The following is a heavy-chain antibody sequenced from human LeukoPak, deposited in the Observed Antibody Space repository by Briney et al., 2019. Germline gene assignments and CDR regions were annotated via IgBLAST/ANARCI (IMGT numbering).Heavy chain of an antibody. CDR2: IKQDGSEK. CDR3: AKDKLRYCSGGSCSNMDV. CDR1: GFSFSTYW. Sequence: GGSLRLSCAASGFSFSTYWMNWVRQAPGKGLEWVANIKQDGSEKYYVDSVKGRFTISRDNSKNTLYLQMNSLRAEDTAVYYCAKDKLRYCSGGSCSNMDVWGKGTTVTISS. J-gene: IGHJ6*03. V-gene: IGHV3-7*01. D-gene: IGHD2-15*01.